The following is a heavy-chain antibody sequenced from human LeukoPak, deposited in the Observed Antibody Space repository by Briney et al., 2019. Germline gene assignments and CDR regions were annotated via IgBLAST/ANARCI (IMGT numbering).Heavy chain of an antibody. CDR1: GFTFSINY. D-gene: IGHD6-19*01. CDR3: ATGGQWLAFDY. V-gene: IGHV3-66*01. J-gene: IGHJ4*02. CDR2: IYSGDGT. Sequence: GGSLRLSCAASGFTFSINYMTWVRQAPGRGPEWVSAIYSGDGTNYAGSVKCRFTISRDNSNNMLYLQMNSLRAEDTAVYFCATGGQWLAFDYWGQGTLVTVSS.